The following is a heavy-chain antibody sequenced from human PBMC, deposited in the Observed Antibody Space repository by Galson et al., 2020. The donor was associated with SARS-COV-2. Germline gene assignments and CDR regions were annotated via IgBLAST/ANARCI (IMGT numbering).Heavy chain of an antibody. Sequence: GGSLRLSCAASGFTFSSYWMHWVRQAPGKGLVWVSRINSDGSSTSYADSVKGRFTISRDNAKNTLYLQMNSLRAEDTAVYYCAREGYCSGGSCYSGVRNWFDPWGQGTLVTVSS. CDR3: AREGYCSGGSCYSGVRNWFDP. D-gene: IGHD2-15*01. J-gene: IGHJ5*02. V-gene: IGHV3-74*01. CDR1: GFTFSSYW. CDR2: INSDGSST.